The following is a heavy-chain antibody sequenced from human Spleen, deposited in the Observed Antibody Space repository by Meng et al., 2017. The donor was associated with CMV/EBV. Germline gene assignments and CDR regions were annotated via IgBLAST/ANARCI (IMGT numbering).Heavy chain of an antibody. Sequence: CKASGSTFTGYYMHWVRQAPGQGLEWMGRIIPILGKTNYAQRFQGRVSITADKSTGTTYLHLASLTSDDTATYYCSRDDFTNGVPDYWGQGTLVTVSS. V-gene: IGHV1-69*04. CDR1: GSTFTGYY. CDR2: IIPILGKT. CDR3: SRDDFTNGVPDY. D-gene: IGHD4-11*01. J-gene: IGHJ4*02.